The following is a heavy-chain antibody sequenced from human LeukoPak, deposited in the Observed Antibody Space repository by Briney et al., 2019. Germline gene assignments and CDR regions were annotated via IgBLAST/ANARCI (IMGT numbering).Heavy chain of an antibody. D-gene: IGHD5-24*01. J-gene: IGHJ6*02. CDR2: ISYDGRNK. V-gene: IGHV3-30*04. CDR1: GFTFSSYA. Sequence: GGSLRLSCAASGFTFSSYAMHWVRQAPGKGLEWVALISYDGRNKYYPDSVRGRFTISRDNSKNTLYLQLNSLGSEDTGVYYCARGGLQLGQYRGMGVWGQGTTVTVSS. CDR3: ARGGLQLGQYRGMGV.